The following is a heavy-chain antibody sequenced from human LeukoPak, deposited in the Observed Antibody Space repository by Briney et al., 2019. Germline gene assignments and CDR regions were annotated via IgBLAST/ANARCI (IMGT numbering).Heavy chain of an antibody. CDR1: GYTFTSYY. V-gene: IGHV1-46*01. D-gene: IGHD6-19*01. CDR2: INPNRGST. J-gene: IGHJ4*02. CDR3: ARVGSGWHPDPIDY. Sequence: ASVKVSCKASGYTFTSYYMYWVRQAPGQGLEWMGIINPNRGSTSYAQKFQGRVTMTRDMSTSTVYMELSSLRSEDTAVYYCARVGSGWHPDPIDYWGQGTLVTVSS.